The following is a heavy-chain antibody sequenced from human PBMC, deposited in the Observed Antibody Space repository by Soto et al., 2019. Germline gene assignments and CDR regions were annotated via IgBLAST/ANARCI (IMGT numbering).Heavy chain of an antibody. V-gene: IGHV1-69*01. D-gene: IGHD2-2*01. CDR1: GGTFSSYA. Sequence: QVQLVQSGAEVKKPGSSVKVSCKASGGTFSSYAISWVRQAPGQGLEWMGGIIPIFGTANYAQKFQGRVTITADESTITAYMELSRLRSEDTAVYYCARDLPELYQPRNWGMDVWGQGTTVTVSS. CDR2: IIPIFGTA. CDR3: ARDLPELYQPRNWGMDV. J-gene: IGHJ6*02.